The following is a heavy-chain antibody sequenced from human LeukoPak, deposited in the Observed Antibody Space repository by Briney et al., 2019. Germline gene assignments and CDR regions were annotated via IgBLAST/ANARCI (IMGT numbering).Heavy chain of an antibody. Sequence: SETLSLTCTVSGGSISSYYWSWIRQPPGKGVEWIGYIYDSGSTNYNPSLKSRVTISVDTSKNQFSLKLSSVTAADTAVYYCARTHSGSYYYYYYGMDVWGQGTTVTVSS. CDR2: IYDSGST. CDR1: GGSISSYY. J-gene: IGHJ6*02. V-gene: IGHV4-59*08. D-gene: IGHD1-26*01. CDR3: ARTHSGSYYYYYYGMDV.